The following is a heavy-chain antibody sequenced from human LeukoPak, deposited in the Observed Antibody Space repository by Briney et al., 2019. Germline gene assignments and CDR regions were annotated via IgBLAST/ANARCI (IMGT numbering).Heavy chain of an antibody. V-gene: IGHV3-66*01. Sequence: GGSLRLSCAASGFTVSSNYMSWVRQAPGKGLEWVSVIYSGGSTYYADSVKGRFTISRDNSKNTLYLQMNSLRAEDTAVYYCASPQGVPPDAFDIWGQGTMVTVSS. CDR2: IYSGGST. D-gene: IGHD3-16*01. CDR1: GFTVSSNY. CDR3: ASPQGVPPDAFDI. J-gene: IGHJ3*02.